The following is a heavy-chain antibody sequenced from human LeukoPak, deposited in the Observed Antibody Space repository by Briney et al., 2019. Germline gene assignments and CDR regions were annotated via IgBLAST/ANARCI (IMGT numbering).Heavy chain of an antibody. CDR1: GGSLSSGGYY. CDR2: IYYGGST. CDR3: ARVLTGYYDAFDI. J-gene: IGHJ3*02. D-gene: IGHD3-9*01. Sequence: PPETLSLTCNVSGGSLSSGGYYWSWIRQHPGKGLEWIGLIYYGGSTYYNRSIKNRVTISIDTSKNQFSLKLSSVTAADTAVYYCARVLTGYYDAFDIWGQGTMVTVSS. V-gene: IGHV4-31*03.